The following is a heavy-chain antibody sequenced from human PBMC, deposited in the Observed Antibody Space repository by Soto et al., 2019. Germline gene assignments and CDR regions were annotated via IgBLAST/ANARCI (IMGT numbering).Heavy chain of an antibody. CDR1: GYTFTSYG. Sequence: QVQLVQSGAEVKKPGASVKVSCKASGYTFTSYGISWVRQAPGQGLEWMGWISAYNGNTNYAQKLQGRVTMTTDTSTSTAYMELRSLRSDDTAVYYCAREINVWSNNMTDDAFDIWGHGTMVTVSS. D-gene: IGHD3-10*01. V-gene: IGHV1-18*01. CDR3: AREINVWSNNMTDDAFDI. J-gene: IGHJ3*02. CDR2: ISAYNGNT.